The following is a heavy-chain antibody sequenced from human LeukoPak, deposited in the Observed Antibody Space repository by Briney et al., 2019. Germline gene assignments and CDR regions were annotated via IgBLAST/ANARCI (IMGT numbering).Heavy chain of an antibody. CDR2: ISSSTSSI. J-gene: IGHJ4*02. CDR3: ASLTGGLGSGSYCLRDY. V-gene: IGHV3-21*01. CDR1: GFTFSTYS. D-gene: IGHD3-10*01. Sequence: GGSLRLSCAASGFTFSTYSMNWVRQAPGKGLEWVSSISSSTSSIYYADSVKGRFTISRDNAKNSLYLQMNSLRAEDTAVYYCASLTGGLGSGSYCLRDYWGQGTLVTAPS.